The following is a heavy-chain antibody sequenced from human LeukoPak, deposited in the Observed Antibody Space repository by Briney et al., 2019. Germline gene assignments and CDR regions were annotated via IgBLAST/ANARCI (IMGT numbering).Heavy chain of an antibody. CDR3: ARDLYGSGIVIDY. D-gene: IGHD3-10*01. CDR2: ISSSSNYI. Sequence: NPGGSLRLSCAASGFTFSTYSMNWVRQAPGKGLEWVSCISSSSNYIYYADSVKGRFTTSRDNAKNSLYLQMNSLRAEDTAVYYCARDLYGSGIVIDYWGQGTLVTVSS. CDR1: GFTFSTYS. J-gene: IGHJ4*02. V-gene: IGHV3-21*01.